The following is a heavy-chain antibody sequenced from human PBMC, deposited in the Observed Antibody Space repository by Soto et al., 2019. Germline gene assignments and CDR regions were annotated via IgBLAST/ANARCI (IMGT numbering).Heavy chain of an antibody. J-gene: IGHJ5*02. Sequence: ASVKVSCKASGYTFTSYAMHWVRQAPGQRLEWMGWINAGNGNTKYSQKFQGRVTITRDTSASTAYMELSSLRSEDTAVYHCARAPEQLWISWFDPWGQGTQVTSPQ. CDR2: INAGNGNT. CDR3: ARAPEQLWISWFDP. CDR1: GYTFTSYA. V-gene: IGHV1-3*01. D-gene: IGHD5-18*01.